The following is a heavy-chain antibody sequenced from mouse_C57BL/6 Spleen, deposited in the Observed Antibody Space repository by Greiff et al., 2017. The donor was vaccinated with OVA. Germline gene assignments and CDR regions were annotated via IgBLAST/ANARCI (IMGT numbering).Heavy chain of an antibody. V-gene: IGHV1-78*01. D-gene: IGHD2-4*01. CDR2: IYPRDGST. CDR1: GYTFTDHT. J-gene: IGHJ2*01. CDR3: ARFCDYGGRYFDY. Sequence: VQLVESDAELVKPGASVKISCKVSGYTFTDHTIHWMKQRPEQGLEWIGYIYPRDGSTKYNEKFKGKATLTADKSSSTAYMQLNSLTSEDSAVYFCARFCDYGGRYFDYWGQGTTLTVSS.